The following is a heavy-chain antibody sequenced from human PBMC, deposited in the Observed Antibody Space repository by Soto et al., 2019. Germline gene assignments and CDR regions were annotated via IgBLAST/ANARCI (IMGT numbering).Heavy chain of an antibody. V-gene: IGHV3-9*01. J-gene: IGHJ6*02. D-gene: IGHD3-22*01. CDR2: LSWNGVTI. CDR3: AASRAYDSSDYSGFHYGMAV. CDR1: GFTIDDYA. Sequence: DVQLVESGGGLVQPGRSLRLSCAASGFTIDDYAMHWVRQVPGKGLQWVSGLSWNGVTIGYAASVKGRFTISRDNAKKSLYLQMHGVRPDDTALYYCAASRAYDSSDYSGFHYGMAVWGQGTTVTVS.